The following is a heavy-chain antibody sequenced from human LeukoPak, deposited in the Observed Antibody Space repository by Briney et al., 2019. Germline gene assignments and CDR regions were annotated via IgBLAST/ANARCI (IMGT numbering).Heavy chain of an antibody. J-gene: IGHJ4*02. V-gene: IGHV1-2*02. CDR2: INPNSGGT. CDR3: AKYSYGFNTFDY. Sequence: ASVNVSCKASGYTFTGYYMHWVRQAPGHGLEWMGWINPNSGGTNYAQKFQGRVTMTRDTSISTAYMELSRLRSDDTAVYYCAKYSYGFNTFDYWGQGTLVTVSS. D-gene: IGHD5-18*01. CDR1: GYTFTGYY.